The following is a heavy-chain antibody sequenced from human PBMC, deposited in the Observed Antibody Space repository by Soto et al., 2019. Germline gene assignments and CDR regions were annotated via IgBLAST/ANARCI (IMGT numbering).Heavy chain of an antibody. CDR3: ARGGAGEPWLSRSNSEYFQH. D-gene: IGHD6-19*01. J-gene: IGHJ1*01. Sequence: GGSLRLSCAASGFTFSSYAMHWVRQAPGKGLEWVANIKQDGSEKYYVDSVKGRFTISRDNAKNSLYLQMNSLRAEDTAVYYCARGGAGEPWLSRSNSEYFQHWGQGTLVTVSS. CDR1: GFTFSSYA. CDR2: IKQDGSEK. V-gene: IGHV3-7*03.